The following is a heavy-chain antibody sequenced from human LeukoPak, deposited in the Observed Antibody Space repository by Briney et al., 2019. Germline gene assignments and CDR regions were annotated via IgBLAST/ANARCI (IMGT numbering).Heavy chain of an antibody. D-gene: IGHD5-12*01. CDR2: IYYSGST. V-gene: IGHV4-39*01. CDR3: ARPDYSGYDWD. J-gene: IGHJ4*02. CDR1: GGSISSSSYY. Sequence: PSETLSLTCTVSGGSISSSSYYWGWIRQPPGKGLEWIGSIYYSGSTYYNPSLKSRVTISVDTSKNQFSLKLSSVTAADTAVYYCARPDYSGYDWDWGQETLVTVSS.